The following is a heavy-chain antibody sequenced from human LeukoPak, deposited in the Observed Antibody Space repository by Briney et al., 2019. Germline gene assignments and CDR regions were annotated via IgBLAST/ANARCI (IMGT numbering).Heavy chain of an antibody. J-gene: IGHJ4*02. Sequence: ASVKVSCKASGYTFISYNINWLRQATGQGLERMGWVNPRSGDAGYLQKFQGRLTITRDSSIDTAYMDLSGLSSEDTAVYYCARGVPLGYCTYGVCYPPYYFDYWGQGTLVTASS. CDR3: ARGVPLGYCTYGVCYPPYYFDY. V-gene: IGHV1-8*03. CDR1: GYTFISYN. CDR2: VNPRSGDA. D-gene: IGHD2-8*01.